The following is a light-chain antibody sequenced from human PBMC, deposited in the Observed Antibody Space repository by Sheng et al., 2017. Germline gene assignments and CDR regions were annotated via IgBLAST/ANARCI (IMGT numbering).Light chain of an antibody. CDR2: DAS. V-gene: IGKV3-11*01. Sequence: EIVLTQSPATLSLSPGERATLSCRASQSVSRYLAWYQQKPGQAPWLLIYDASNRATGIPARFSGSGSGTDFTLTISSLEPEDFAVYYCQQRKSWPSITFGQGTRLEIK. CDR1: QSVSRY. CDR3: QQRKSWPSIT. J-gene: IGKJ5*01.